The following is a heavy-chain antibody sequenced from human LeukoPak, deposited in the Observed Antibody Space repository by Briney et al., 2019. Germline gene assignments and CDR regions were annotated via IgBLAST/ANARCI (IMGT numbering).Heavy chain of an antibody. D-gene: IGHD3-22*01. J-gene: IGHJ4*02. CDR1: GGSISSYY. CDR2: IYYSGST. CDR3: ARASEYYYDSSGNFDY. V-gene: IGHV4-59*01. Sequence: SETLSLTCTVSGGSISSYYWSWIRQPPGKGLEWIGYIYYSGSTNYNPSLKSRVTISVDTSKNQFSLKLSSVTAADTAVYYCARASEYYYDSSGNFDYWGQGTLVTVSS.